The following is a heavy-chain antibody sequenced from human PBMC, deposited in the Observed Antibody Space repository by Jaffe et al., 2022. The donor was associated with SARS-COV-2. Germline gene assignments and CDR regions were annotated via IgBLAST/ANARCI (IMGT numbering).Heavy chain of an antibody. V-gene: IGHV4-39*01. CDR2: IFYSGST. Sequence: QLQLQESGPGLVKPSETLSLTCTVSGGSISSNAYHWDWIRQSPGKGLEWIGSIFYSGSTYYNPSLKSRVTISVDTSRNQFSLKLSSVTATDTALYYCARRYSSSWYFPGYFDSWGQGTLVIVSS. J-gene: IGHJ4*02. D-gene: IGHD6-13*01. CDR3: ARRYSSSWYFPGYFDS. CDR1: GGSISSNAYH.